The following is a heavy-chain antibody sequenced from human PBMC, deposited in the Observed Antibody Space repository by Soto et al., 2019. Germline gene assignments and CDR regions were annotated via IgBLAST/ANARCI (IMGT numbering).Heavy chain of an antibody. V-gene: IGHV4-34*01. D-gene: IGHD3-3*01. CDR2: INPSGFT. J-gene: IGHJ2*01. CDR3: ARVPLNYDFWSGYPFGYFDL. Sequence: QVQLQQWGAGLLKPSETLSLTCAVYGGSFSGDYWNWIRQPPGKGLEWIGEINPSGFTNSNPSLKSRVTMSVDTSTNQLSLNLTSVTAADTAVYYCARVPLNYDFWSGYPFGYFDLWGRGTLVSVSS. CDR1: GGSFSGDY.